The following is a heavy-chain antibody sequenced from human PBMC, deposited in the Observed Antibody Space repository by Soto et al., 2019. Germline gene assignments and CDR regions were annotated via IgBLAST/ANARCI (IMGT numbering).Heavy chain of an antibody. D-gene: IGHD3-22*01. V-gene: IGHV1-69*12. Sequence: QVQLVQSGAEVKKPGSSVKVSCKASGGTFSSYAITWVRQAPGQGLEWMGGIIPIFGTANYAQKFQARVTSTEDESTSTAYMELSSLRSEDTAGYYCARDRGPSSGYYPYWFDPWGQGTLVTVSS. CDR1: GGTFSSYA. CDR2: IIPIFGTA. J-gene: IGHJ5*02. CDR3: ARDRGPSSGYYPYWFDP.